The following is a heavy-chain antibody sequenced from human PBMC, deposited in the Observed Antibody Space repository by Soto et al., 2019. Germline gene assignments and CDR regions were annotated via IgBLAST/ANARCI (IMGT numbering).Heavy chain of an antibody. CDR1: GFTFSSYA. J-gene: IGHJ6*02. Sequence: GGSLRLSCAASGFTFSSYAMSWVRQAPGKGLEWVSAISGSGGSTYYADSVKGRFTISRDNSKNTLYLQLNSLRDEDTAVYYCARPVEPFYYYGMDVWGQGTTVTVSS. V-gene: IGHV3-23*01. CDR3: ARPVEPFYYYGMDV. CDR2: ISGSGGST.